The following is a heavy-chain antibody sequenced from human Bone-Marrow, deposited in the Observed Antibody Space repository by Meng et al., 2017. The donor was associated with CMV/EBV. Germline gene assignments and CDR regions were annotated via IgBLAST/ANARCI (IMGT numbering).Heavy chain of an antibody. CDR3: AKDRPFDY. CDR2: IRYDGSDK. Sequence: GESLKISCVTSGFIFSSFDMHWVRQAPGRGLEWVAFIRYDGSDKYYTDALKGRVTISRDNSKNTLYLQMNSLRAEDTAVYYCAKDRPFDYWGQGTLVTVSS. CDR1: GFIFSSFD. V-gene: IGHV3-30*02. J-gene: IGHJ4*02. D-gene: IGHD6-6*01.